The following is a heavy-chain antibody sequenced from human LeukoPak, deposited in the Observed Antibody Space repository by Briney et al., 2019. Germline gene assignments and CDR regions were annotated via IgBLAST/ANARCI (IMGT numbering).Heavy chain of an antibody. CDR2: IYYSGST. CDR3: ARAYSSSYYFDY. CDR1: GFTFRSYSMH. D-gene: IGHD6-6*01. J-gene: IGHJ4*02. V-gene: IGHV4-39*01. Sequence: PGGSLRLSCAASGFTFRSYSMHWVRQAPGKGLEWIGSIYYSGSTYYNPSLKSRVTISVDTSKNQFSLKLSSVTAADTAVYYCARAYSSSYYFDYWGQGTLVTVSS.